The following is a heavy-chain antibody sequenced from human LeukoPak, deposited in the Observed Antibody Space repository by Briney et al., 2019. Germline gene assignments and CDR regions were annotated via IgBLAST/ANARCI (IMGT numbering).Heavy chain of an antibody. Sequence: SETLSLTCTVSGGSISSSSYYWGWIRQPPGKGLEWIGSIYYSGSTYYNPSLKSRVTISVDTSKNQFSLKLSSVTAADTAVYYCARDRRSGYDLHNWFDPWGQGTLVTVSS. D-gene: IGHD5-12*01. CDR2: IYYSGST. CDR1: GGSISSSSYY. J-gene: IGHJ5*02. V-gene: IGHV4-39*07. CDR3: ARDRRSGYDLHNWFDP.